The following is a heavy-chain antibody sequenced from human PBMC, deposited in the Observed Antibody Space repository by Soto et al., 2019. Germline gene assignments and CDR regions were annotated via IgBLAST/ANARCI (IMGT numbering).Heavy chain of an antibody. D-gene: IGHD3-10*01. CDR1: GFTLGTTD. J-gene: IGHJ5*02. CDR2: IDGSGGIT. CDR3: VKNSGWFNT. V-gene: IGHV3-23*01. Sequence: PGGSLRLSCAASGFTLGTTDMSWVRQAPGEGLEWVSTIDGSGGITYYADSVKGRLTISRDKSTNTVYLQMNSLRGDDTALYYCVKNSGWFNTWGQGALVTVSS.